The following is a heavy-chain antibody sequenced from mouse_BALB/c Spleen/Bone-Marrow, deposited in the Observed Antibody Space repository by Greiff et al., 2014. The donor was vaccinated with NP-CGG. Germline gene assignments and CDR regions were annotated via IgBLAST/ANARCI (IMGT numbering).Heavy chain of an antibody. CDR1: GHTFTDYA. D-gene: IGHD1-1*01. CDR2: ISTYSGNT. Sequence: VQVVESGPELVRPGVSVKISCKGSGHTFTDYAMHWVKQSHAESLEWIGVISTYSGNTNYNQKFKGKATMTVDKPSSTAYMELARLTSEDSAIYYCARSNYGSSYVFDYWGQGTTLTVSS. V-gene: IGHV1-67*01. J-gene: IGHJ2*01. CDR3: ARSNYGSSYVFDY.